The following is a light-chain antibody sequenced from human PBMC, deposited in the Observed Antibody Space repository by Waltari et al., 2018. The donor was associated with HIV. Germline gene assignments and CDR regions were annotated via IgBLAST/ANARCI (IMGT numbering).Light chain of an antibody. Sequence: EIVLTQSPATLSLSPGERATLSCRASQSVSSYLAWYQQKPGQAPRLLIYDASNRATGIPARFSGSGSGTDFTLTIISLEPEDFAVYYCQQRSNWPLTFGHGTRLEIK. CDR1: QSVSSY. CDR2: DAS. V-gene: IGKV3-11*01. J-gene: IGKJ5*01. CDR3: QQRSNWPLT.